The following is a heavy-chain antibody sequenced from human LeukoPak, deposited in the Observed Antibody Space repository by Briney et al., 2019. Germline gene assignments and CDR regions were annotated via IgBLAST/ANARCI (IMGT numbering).Heavy chain of an antibody. CDR1: GYSFTSYY. CDR3: AFGVATTRGAFDI. V-gene: IGHV5-51*01. D-gene: IGHD5-12*01. Sequence: RGESLKISCKGSGYSFTSYYIGWVRQMPGKGLEWMGIIYPGDSDTKYSPSFQGQVTISADKSISTAYLQWSSLKASATAMYYCAFGVATTRGAFDIGGQGTMVTVSS. J-gene: IGHJ3*02. CDR2: IYPGDSDT.